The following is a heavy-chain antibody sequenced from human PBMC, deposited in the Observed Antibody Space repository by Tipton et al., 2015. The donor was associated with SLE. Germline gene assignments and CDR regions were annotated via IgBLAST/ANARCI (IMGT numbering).Heavy chain of an antibody. J-gene: IGHJ5*02. CDR1: GGSISSGDYY. Sequence: LRLSCTVSGGSISSGDYYWSWIRQPPGKGLEWIGYIYFSGSTHYNPSLKSRVTISIDTSKNQFSLNLSSVTAADTAVYYCARAEGGNYDYVWGTYRLSTVDRWGQGTLVTVSS. D-gene: IGHD3-16*02. CDR3: ARAEGGNYDYVWGTYRLSTVDR. V-gene: IGHV4-30-4*01. CDR2: IYFSGST.